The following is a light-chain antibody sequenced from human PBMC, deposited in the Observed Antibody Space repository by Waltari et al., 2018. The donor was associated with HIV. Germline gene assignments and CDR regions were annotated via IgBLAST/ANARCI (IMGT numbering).Light chain of an antibody. V-gene: IGKV4-1*01. CDR1: QSVLYSSNNKNY. Sequence: DIVMTQSPESLAVSLGERATINCKSSQSVLYSSNNKNYLAWYQQKPGQPPKLLIYWASTRESGVPDRFSGSGSQTDFTLTISSLQAEDVAVYYCQQYYSTLRTFGQGTKVEIK. CDR2: WAS. J-gene: IGKJ1*01. CDR3: QQYYSTLRT.